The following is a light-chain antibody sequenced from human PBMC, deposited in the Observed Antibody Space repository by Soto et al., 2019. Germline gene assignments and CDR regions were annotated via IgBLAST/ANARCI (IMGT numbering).Light chain of an antibody. CDR2: GGS. J-gene: IGKJ2*01. CDR1: QSISIY. Sequence: DIQMTQSPSTLSASVGDRVTITCRASQSISIYLAWYQQRPREAPKLLIYGGSSLESGVPSRFSGSGSGTEFTLTISSLQPTDFATYYCHQYATSYPTFGQGTKLEI. V-gene: IGKV1-5*01. CDR3: HQYATSYPT.